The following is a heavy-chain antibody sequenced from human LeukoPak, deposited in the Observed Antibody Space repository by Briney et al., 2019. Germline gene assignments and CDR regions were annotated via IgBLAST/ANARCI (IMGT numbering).Heavy chain of an antibody. CDR2: IKQDGSEK. V-gene: IGHV3-7*01. D-gene: IGHD3-3*01. J-gene: IGHJ6*02. Sequence: QPGGSLRLSCAASGFTFSSNWMSWVRQAPGKGLEWVANIKQDGSEKYYVDSVKGRFTISRDNAKNSLYLQMNSLRAEDTAVYYCAREPYDFWSGYPAGMDVWSQGTTVTVSS. CDR3: AREPYDFWSGYPAGMDV. CDR1: GFTFSSNW.